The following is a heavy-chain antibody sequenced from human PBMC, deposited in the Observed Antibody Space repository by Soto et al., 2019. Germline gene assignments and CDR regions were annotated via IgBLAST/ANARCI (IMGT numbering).Heavy chain of an antibody. CDR2: MNPINGAT. V-gene: IGHV1-8*02. D-gene: IGHD6-13*01. CDR1: GYDFTAYD. Sequence: ASVKVSCKVSGYDFTAYDINWVRQASGQGLEWMGWMNPINGATGTARRFQGRVSLSRNTATGTAYLELTSLRSDDTAVYYCGRGPSPRAPAGGTPYYYAMDVWGQGTTVTVSS. CDR3: GRGPSPRAPAGGTPYYYAMDV. J-gene: IGHJ6*02.